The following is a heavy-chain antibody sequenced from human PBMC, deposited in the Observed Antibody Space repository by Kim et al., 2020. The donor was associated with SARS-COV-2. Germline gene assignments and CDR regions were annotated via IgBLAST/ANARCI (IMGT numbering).Heavy chain of an antibody. J-gene: IGHJ4*01. CDR2: ITNKTDDKTS. V-gene: IGHV3-15*01. CDR1: GFTFSNAW. CDR3: TTPICSTSFEYVDY. D-gene: IGHD2-2*01. Sequence: GGSLRLSCAASGFTFSNAWMSWVRQAPGKGLEWVGGITNKTDDKTSAYSAPVKVTFTISSSDSTITLQLQMHSLKTADTSLYSCTTPICSTSFEYVDY.